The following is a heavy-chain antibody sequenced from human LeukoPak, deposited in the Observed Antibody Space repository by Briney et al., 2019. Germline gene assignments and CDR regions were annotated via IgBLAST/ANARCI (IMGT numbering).Heavy chain of an antibody. CDR2: ITSSGSTA. CDR1: GFTFSTYS. V-gene: IGHV3-48*01. D-gene: IGHD2-2*02. CDR3: AIQPDAIHY. J-gene: IGHJ4*02. Sequence: PGGSLRLSCAASGFTFSTYSMNWVRQAPGKGLEWVSYITSSGSTAYYADSVKGRFTISRDNAKNSLYLQMNNLRAEDTAVYYCAIQPDAIHYWGQGTLVTVSS.